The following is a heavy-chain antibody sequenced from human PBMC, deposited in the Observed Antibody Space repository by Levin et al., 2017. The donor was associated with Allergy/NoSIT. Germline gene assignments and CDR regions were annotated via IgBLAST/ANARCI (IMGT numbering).Heavy chain of an antibody. V-gene: IGHV1-18*01. CDR1: GYTFTSYG. D-gene: IGHD3-10*01. CDR3: ARGLWFGELLPDSPPLAVDY. J-gene: IGHJ4*02. Sequence: ASVKVSCKASGYTFTSYGISWVRQAPGQGLEWMGWISAYNGNTNYAQKLQGRVTMTTDTSTSTAYMELRSLRSDDTAVYYCARGLWFGELLPDSPPLAVDYWGQGTLVTVSS. CDR2: ISAYNGNT.